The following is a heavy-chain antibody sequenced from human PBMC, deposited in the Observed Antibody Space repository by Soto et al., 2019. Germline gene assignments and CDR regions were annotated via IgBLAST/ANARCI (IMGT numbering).Heavy chain of an antibody. CDR2: ISYDGSNK. J-gene: IGHJ4*02. CDR3: AKDPNCSSTSCEDY. D-gene: IGHD2-2*01. CDR1: GFTFSSYG. Sequence: ASGGGVVQPGRSLRLSCAASGFTFSSYGMHWVRQAPGKGLEWVAVISYDGSNKYYADSVKGRFTISRDNSKNTLYLQMNSLRAEDTAVYYCAKDPNCSSTSCEDYWGQGTLVTVSS. V-gene: IGHV3-30*18.